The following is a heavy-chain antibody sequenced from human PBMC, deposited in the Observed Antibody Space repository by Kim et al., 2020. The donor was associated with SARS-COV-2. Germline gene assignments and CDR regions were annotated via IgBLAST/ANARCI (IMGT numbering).Heavy chain of an antibody. D-gene: IGHD4-4*01. Sequence: ASVKVSCTVSGYRLGDLAMHWVRQSPGKGLEWMGGFENESGRIIYAERFRGRVTMTEDSSTDTAYLDLSRMTSEDTAVYYCIGSTVTTPVGYWGPGTLIIVSS. CDR1: GYRLGDLA. J-gene: IGHJ4*02. CDR3: IGSTVTTPVGY. CDR2: FENESGRI. V-gene: IGHV1-24*01.